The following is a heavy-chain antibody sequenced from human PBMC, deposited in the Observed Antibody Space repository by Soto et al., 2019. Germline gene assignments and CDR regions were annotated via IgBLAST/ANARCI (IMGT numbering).Heavy chain of an antibody. Sequence: PGASLKISCKGSGYSFTSYWISWVRQMPGKGLEWMGRIDPSDSYTNYSPSFQGHVTISADKSISTAYLQWSSLKASDTAMYYCTAAPNYYYYYGMDVWGQGTTVTVSS. J-gene: IGHJ6*02. CDR2: IDPSDSYT. CDR3: TAAPNYYYYYGMDV. D-gene: IGHD6-6*01. V-gene: IGHV5-10-1*01. CDR1: GYSFTSYW.